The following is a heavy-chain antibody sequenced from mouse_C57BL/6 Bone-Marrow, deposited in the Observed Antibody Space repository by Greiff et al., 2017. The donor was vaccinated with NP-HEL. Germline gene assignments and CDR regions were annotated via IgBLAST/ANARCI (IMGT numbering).Heavy chain of an antibody. D-gene: IGHD2-2*01. CDR3: ARWDYGDDGRAWFAY. J-gene: IGHJ3*01. Sequence: QVQLQQSGAELVRPGTSVKMSCKASGYTFTNYWIGWAKQRPGHGLEWIGDIYPGGGYTNYNEKFKGKATLTADKSSSTAYMQFSSLTSEDSAIYYCARWDYGDDGRAWFAYWGQGTLVTVSA. CDR2: IYPGGGYT. V-gene: IGHV1-63*01. CDR1: GYTFTNYW.